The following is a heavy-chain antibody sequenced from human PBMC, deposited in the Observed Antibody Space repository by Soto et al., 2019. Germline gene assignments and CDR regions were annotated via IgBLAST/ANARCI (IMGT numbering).Heavy chain of an antibody. D-gene: IGHD1-20*01. CDR3: ARGGGHNWVKYYYYMDV. V-gene: IGHV4-34*01. CDR2: INHSGST. J-gene: IGHJ6*03. CDR1: GGSFSGYY. Sequence: QVQLQQWGAGLLKPSETLSLTCAVYGGSFSGYYWSWIRQPPGKGLEWIGEINHSGSTNYNPSLKSRVTISVDTSKNPFSRKLSSVTAADTAVYYCARGGGHNWVKYYYYMDVWGKGTTVTVSS.